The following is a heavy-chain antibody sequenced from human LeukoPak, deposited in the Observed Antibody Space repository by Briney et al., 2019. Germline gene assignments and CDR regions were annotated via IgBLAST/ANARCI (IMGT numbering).Heavy chain of an antibody. V-gene: IGHV1-69*13. J-gene: IGHJ4*02. CDR2: IIPIFGTA. D-gene: IGHD7-27*01. Sequence: SVKVSCKASGYTFTSYDIHWVRQATGQGLEWMGGIIPIFGTANYAQKFQGRVTITADESTSTAYMELSSLRSEDTAVYYCARDHPSLTGSFDYWGQGTLVTVSS. CDR1: GYTFTSYD. CDR3: ARDHPSLTGSFDY.